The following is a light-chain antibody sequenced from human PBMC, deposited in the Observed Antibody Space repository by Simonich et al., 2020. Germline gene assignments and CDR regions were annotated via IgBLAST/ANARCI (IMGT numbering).Light chain of an antibody. Sequence: MPQSPATLSVSPGESATLSCRASQSFGSNLAWYQQKPGKVPKHLIYAASTLQSGVPSRFIGSGSGTDFTLTISSLQPEDVATYYCQKYNSAPRTFGQGTKVEIK. CDR2: AAS. J-gene: IGKJ1*01. CDR3: QKYNSAPRT. V-gene: IGKV1-27*01. CDR1: QSFGSN.